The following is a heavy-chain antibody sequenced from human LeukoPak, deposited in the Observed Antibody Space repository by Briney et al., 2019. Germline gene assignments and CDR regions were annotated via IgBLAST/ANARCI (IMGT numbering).Heavy chain of an antibody. V-gene: IGHV4-59*01. CDR3: ARERAQPLFYGMDV. CDR1: GGSISSYY. D-gene: IGHD2-2*01. CDR2: IYYSGST. Sequence: SETLSLTCTVSGGSISSYYWSWIRQPPGKGREWTGYIYYSGSTNYNPSLKSRVTISVDTSKNQFSLKLGSVTAADTAVYYCARERAQPLFYGMDVWGQGTTVTVSS. J-gene: IGHJ6*02.